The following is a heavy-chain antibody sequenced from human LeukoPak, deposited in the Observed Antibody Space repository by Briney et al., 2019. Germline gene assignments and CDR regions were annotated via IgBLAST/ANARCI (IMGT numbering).Heavy chain of an antibody. CDR2: IYYSGST. CDR3: ARDRDAGYSSSWYAYGMDV. J-gene: IGHJ6*02. CDR1: GDFISTYY. D-gene: IGHD6-13*01. Sequence: SETLSLTCTVSGDFISTYYWSWIRQPPGKGLEWIGYIYYSGSTYYNPSLKSRVTISVDTSKNQFSLKLSSVTAADTAVYYCARDRDAGYSSSWYAYGMDVWGQGTTVTVSS. V-gene: IGHV4-59*12.